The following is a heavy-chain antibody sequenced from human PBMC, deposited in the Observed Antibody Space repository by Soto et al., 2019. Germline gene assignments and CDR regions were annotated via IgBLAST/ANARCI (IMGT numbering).Heavy chain of an antibody. J-gene: IGHJ4*02. Sequence: EASVKVSCKASGGTFSSYTISWVRQAPGQGLEWMGRIIPILGIANYAQKFQGRVTITADKSTSTAYMELSSLRSEDTAVYYCARGAPDGYCSGGSCYFFDYWGQGTLVTVSS. CDR1: GGTFSSYT. V-gene: IGHV1-69*02. CDR3: ARGAPDGYCSGGSCYFFDY. CDR2: IIPILGIA. D-gene: IGHD2-15*01.